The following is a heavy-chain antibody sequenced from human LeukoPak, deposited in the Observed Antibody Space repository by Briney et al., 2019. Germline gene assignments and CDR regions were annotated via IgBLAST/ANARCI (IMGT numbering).Heavy chain of an antibody. D-gene: IGHD6-13*01. J-gene: IGHJ4*02. CDR2: ISSSSSTI. V-gene: IGHV3-48*01. Sequence: GGSLRLSCAASGFTFNSYNMNWVRQAPGKGLEWVSYISSSSSTIYYADSVKGRFTISRDSAKTSLFLQMNSLRAEDTAVYYCARSGYSSSWFLVDWGQGTLVTVSS. CDR3: ARSGYSSSWFLVD. CDR1: GFTFNSYN.